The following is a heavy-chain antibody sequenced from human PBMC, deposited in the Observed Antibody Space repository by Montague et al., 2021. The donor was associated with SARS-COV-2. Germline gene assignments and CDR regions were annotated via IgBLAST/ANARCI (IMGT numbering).Heavy chain of an antibody. J-gene: IGHJ4*02. CDR3: VRGFRNGPFDV. CDR2: ITRNGDST. V-gene: IGHV3-20*04. Sequence: SLRLSCAASGSTFDGYGMSWVRQGPGKGLEWVSGITRNGDSTDFADSVKGRFTISRDNAKNSLYLQTNSLRAEDTALYYCVRGFRNGPFDVWGQGTLVSVSS. D-gene: IGHD1-14*01. CDR1: GSTFDGYG.